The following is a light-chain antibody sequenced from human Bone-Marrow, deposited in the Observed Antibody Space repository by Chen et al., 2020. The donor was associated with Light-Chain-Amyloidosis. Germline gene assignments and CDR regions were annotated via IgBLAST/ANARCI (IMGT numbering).Light chain of an antibody. CDR3: QSADSSGTYEVI. CDR2: RDT. V-gene: IGLV3-25*03. CDR1: ALPTKY. Sequence: YELPQPPSVSVSPGQTARIPRSGDALPTKYAYWYQQKPGQASVLVIHRDTERPSGISERFSGSSSGTTATLTISGVQAEDEADYHCQSADSSGTYEVIFGGGTKLTVL. J-gene: IGLJ2*01.